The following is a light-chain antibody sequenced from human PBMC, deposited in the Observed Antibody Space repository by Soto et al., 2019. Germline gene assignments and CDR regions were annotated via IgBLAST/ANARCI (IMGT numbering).Light chain of an antibody. CDR2: GAS. Sequence: EIVLTQSPGTLSLSPVERATLSCRASQSVSSSYLAWYQQKPGQAPRLLIYGASSRATGIPDRFSGSGSGTDFTLTISSLQPEDFATYYCQQSYNAPITFGQGTRLEIK. CDR3: QQSYNAPIT. V-gene: IGKV3-20*01. CDR1: QSVSSSY. J-gene: IGKJ5*01.